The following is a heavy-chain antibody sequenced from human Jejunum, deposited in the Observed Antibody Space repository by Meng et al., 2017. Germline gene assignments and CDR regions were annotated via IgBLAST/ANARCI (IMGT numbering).Heavy chain of an antibody. CDR3: ARVHSTASEDF. CDR1: GYSFFGYW. CDR2: VYPDDSKS. Sequence: GESLKISCKGSGYSFFGYWIAWVRQMPGKGLEWMGMVYPDDSKSRYSPSFQGQVTISADKSIDTVYLQWSSLKTSDTAMYFCARVHSTASEDFWGQGTPVTVSS. D-gene: IGHD6-13*01. J-gene: IGHJ4*02. V-gene: IGHV5-51*01.